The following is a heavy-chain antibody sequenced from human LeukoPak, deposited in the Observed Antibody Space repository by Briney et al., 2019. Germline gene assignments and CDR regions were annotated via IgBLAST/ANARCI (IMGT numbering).Heavy chain of an antibody. CDR1: GGSISSGTYY. V-gene: IGHV4-39*01. J-gene: IGHJ4*02. CDR3: ARLNRLRGSNRWDY. D-gene: IGHD3-16*01. CDR2: IYYSGST. Sequence: SETLSFTCIVSGGSISSGTYYWGWIRQPPGKGLEWIGSIYYSGSTYYNPSLKSRVTISVDTSKNRFSLKLSSVTAADTAVYYCARLNRLRGSNRWDYWGQGTLVTVSS.